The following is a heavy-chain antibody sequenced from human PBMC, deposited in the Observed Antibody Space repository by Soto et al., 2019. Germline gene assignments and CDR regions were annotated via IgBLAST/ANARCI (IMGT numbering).Heavy chain of an antibody. CDR1: GGSFSGYY. D-gene: IGHD2-2*01. J-gene: IGHJ6*03. Sequence: SETLSLTCAVYGGSFSGYYWSWIRQPPGKGLEWIGEINHSGSTNYNPSLKSRVTISVDTSKNQFSLKLSSVTAADTAVYYCAREGYCSSTSCSGGPFDYYYYYMDVWGKGTTVTVSS. CDR2: INHSGST. V-gene: IGHV4-34*01. CDR3: AREGYCSSTSCSGGPFDYYYYYMDV.